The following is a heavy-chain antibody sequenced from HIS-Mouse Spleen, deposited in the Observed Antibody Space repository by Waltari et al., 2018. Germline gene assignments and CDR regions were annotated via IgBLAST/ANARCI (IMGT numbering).Heavy chain of an antibody. J-gene: IGHJ4*02. CDR3: ARDQGGSYFDY. CDR2: IYYSGST. D-gene: IGHD1-26*01. CDR1: GGSISRDH. V-gene: IGHV4-59*01. Sequence: QVQLQESGPGLVKPSETLSLTCTVSGGSISRDHWSWIRQPPGKGLGWIGYIYYSGSTNYNPSLKSRVTISVDTSKNQFSLKLSSVTAADTAVYYCARDQGGSYFDYWGQGTLVTVSS.